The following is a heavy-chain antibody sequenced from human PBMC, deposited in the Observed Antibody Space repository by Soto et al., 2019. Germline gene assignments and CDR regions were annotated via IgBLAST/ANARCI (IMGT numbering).Heavy chain of an antibody. V-gene: IGHV3-11*01. CDR1: GFTFSDYY. J-gene: IGHJ6*02. Sequence: GGSLRLSCAASGFTFSDYYMSWIRQAPGKGLEWVSYISSSGSTIYYADSVKGRFTISRDNAKNSLYLQMNSLRAEDTAVYYCARVEEFGGVIAPYYYYGMDVWGQGTTVTVSS. CDR2: ISSSGSTI. CDR3: ARVEEFGGVIAPYYYYGMDV. D-gene: IGHD3-16*02.